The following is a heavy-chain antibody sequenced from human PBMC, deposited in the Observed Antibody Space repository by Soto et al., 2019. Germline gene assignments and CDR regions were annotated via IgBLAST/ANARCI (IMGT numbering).Heavy chain of an antibody. CDR1: EFTFGNYW. Sequence: GGSLRLSCAASEFTFGNYWMHWVRQSPGKGLVWVSRINPDGSNTDYADSVMGRFTVSRDNAKKTLDLEMNALRAEDTAVYHCARDFHYDSSGCLDLWGQGTLVTVSS. V-gene: IGHV3-74*01. D-gene: IGHD3-22*01. CDR2: INPDGSNT. CDR3: ARDFHYDSSGCLDL. J-gene: IGHJ3*01.